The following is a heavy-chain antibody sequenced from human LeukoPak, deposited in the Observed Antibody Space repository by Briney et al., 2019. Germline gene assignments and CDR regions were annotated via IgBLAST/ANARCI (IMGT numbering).Heavy chain of an antibody. J-gene: IGHJ5*02. CDR1: GDSISSSSYY. Sequence: SETLSLTCTVSGDSISSSSYYWGWIRQPPGKGLEWIGSIYYSGSTYYNPSLKSRVTISVDTSKNQFSLKLSSVTAANTAVYYCARHLVAAAPDWFDPWGQGTLVTVSS. D-gene: IGHD6-13*01. CDR3: ARHLVAAAPDWFDP. V-gene: IGHV4-39*01. CDR2: IYYSGST.